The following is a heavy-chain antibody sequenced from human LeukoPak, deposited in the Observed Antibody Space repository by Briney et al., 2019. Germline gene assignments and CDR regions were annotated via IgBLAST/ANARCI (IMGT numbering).Heavy chain of an antibody. V-gene: IGHV1-69*04. J-gene: IGHJ4*02. CDR3: ARERGSSL. CDR2: IIPILAKA. Sequence: SVKVSCKASGGTFSSYAISWVRQAPGQGLEWMGRIIPILAKADYAQKFQGRVTITADKSTSTAYMELSSLRSEDTAVYYCARERGSSLWGQGTLVTVSS. CDR1: GGTFSSYA. D-gene: IGHD3-10*01.